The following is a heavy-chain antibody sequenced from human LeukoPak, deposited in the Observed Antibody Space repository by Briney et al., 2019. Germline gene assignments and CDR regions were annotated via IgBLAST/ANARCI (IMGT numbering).Heavy chain of an antibody. CDR1: GFTFSSYA. J-gene: IGHJ4*02. CDR2: ISGSDGST. Sequence: GGSLRLSCAASGFTFSSYAMSWVRQAPGKGLEWVSGISGSDGSTYYADSVKGRFAISRDNSKNTLYLQMNSLRAEDTAVYYCAKDDPYYYDSSGQDFWGQGTLVTVSS. D-gene: IGHD3-22*01. CDR3: AKDDPYYYDSSGQDF. V-gene: IGHV3-23*01.